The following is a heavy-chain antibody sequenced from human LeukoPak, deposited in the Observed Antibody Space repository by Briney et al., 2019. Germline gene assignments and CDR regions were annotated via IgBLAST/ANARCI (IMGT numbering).Heavy chain of an antibody. CDR3: ARDMDYYGSGRLDY. J-gene: IGHJ4*02. D-gene: IGHD3-10*01. V-gene: IGHV3-21*01. CDR2: ISGSSSYI. Sequence: GGSLRLSCAASGFTFSSYSMNWVRQAPGKGLEWVSSISGSSSYIYYADSVKGRFTISRDNAKNSLYLQMNSLRAEDTAVYYCARDMDYYGSGRLDYWGQGTLVTVSS. CDR1: GFTFSSYS.